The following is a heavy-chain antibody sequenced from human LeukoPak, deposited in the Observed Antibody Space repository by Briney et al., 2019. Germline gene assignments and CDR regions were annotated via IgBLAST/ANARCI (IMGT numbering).Heavy chain of an antibody. CDR2: IWCDGSNK. Sequence: GGSLRLSCAASGFTFSSYGMHWVRQAPGKGLEWVAVIWCDGSNKYYADSVKGRFTISRDNSKNTLYLQMNSLRAEDTAVYYCARDFDPGKEMATITWYFDYWGQGTLVTVSS. D-gene: IGHD5-24*01. V-gene: IGHV3-33*01. CDR1: GFTFSSYG. CDR3: ARDFDPGKEMATITWYFDY. J-gene: IGHJ4*02.